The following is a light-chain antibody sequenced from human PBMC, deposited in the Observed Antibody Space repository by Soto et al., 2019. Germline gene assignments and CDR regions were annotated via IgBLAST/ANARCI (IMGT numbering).Light chain of an antibody. Sequence: DIQMTQSPSTLSASLGDIVTITCRASQSISSWLAWYQQKPGKAPKLLIYKASSLESGVPSRFSGSGSGTEFTLTISSLQPDDFATYYCQQYNSYPVTFGQGAKVDI. CDR1: QSISSW. V-gene: IGKV1-5*03. CDR2: KAS. J-gene: IGKJ1*01. CDR3: QQYNSYPVT.